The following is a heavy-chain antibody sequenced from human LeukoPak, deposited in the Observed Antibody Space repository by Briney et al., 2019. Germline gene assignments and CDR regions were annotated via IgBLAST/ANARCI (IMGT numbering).Heavy chain of an antibody. D-gene: IGHD3-22*01. Sequence: SSETLSLTCAVYGGSFSGYYWSWIRQPPGKGLEWIGEINHSGSTNYNPSLKSRVTISVDTSKNQFSLKLSSVTAADTAVYYCARGPYDSSGYYSSPDYWGQGTLVTVSS. CDR2: INHSGST. V-gene: IGHV4-34*01. CDR3: ARGPYDSSGYYSSPDY. J-gene: IGHJ4*02. CDR1: GGSFSGYY.